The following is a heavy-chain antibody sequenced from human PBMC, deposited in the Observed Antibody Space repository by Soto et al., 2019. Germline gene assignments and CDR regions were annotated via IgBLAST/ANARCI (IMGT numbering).Heavy chain of an antibody. Sequence: ASVKVSCKASGYTFTSYYMHWVRQAPRQGLEWMGIINPSGGSTSYAQKFQGRVTMTRDTSTSTVYMELSSLRSEDTAVYYCARDVGDYGAYYYGMDVWGQGTTVTVSS. D-gene: IGHD4-17*01. CDR2: INPSGGST. CDR3: ARDVGDYGAYYYGMDV. CDR1: GYTFTSYY. V-gene: IGHV1-46*01. J-gene: IGHJ6*02.